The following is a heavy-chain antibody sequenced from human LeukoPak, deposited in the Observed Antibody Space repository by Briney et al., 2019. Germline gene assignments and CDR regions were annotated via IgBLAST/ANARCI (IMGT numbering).Heavy chain of an antibody. Sequence: SVKVSCKASGGTFSSYAISWVRQAPGQGLEWMGGIIPIFGTANYAQKFQGRVTITADESTSTAYMELSSLRSDDTAVYYCARYPGYSSSWYYFDYWGQGTLVTVSS. J-gene: IGHJ4*02. CDR2: IIPIFGTA. V-gene: IGHV1-69*01. CDR1: GGTFSSYA. D-gene: IGHD6-13*01. CDR3: ARYPGYSSSWYYFDY.